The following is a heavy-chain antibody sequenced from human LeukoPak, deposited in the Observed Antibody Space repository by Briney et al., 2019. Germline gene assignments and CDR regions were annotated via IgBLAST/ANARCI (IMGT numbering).Heavy chain of an antibody. J-gene: IGHJ4*02. Sequence: GGSLRLSCAASGFTFSSYAMSWVRQAPGKGLEWVSAISGSGGSTYYADSVKGRFTISRDNSKNTLYLQMNSLRAEDTAVYYCERSDIVATISYFDYWGQGTLVTVSS. CDR3: ERSDIVATISYFDY. D-gene: IGHD5-12*01. CDR2: ISGSGGST. CDR1: GFTFSSYA. V-gene: IGHV3-23*01.